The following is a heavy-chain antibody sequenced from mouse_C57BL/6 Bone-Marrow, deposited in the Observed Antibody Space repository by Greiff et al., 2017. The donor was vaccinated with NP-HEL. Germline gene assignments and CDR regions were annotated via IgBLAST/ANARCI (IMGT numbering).Heavy chain of an antibody. J-gene: IGHJ3*01. Sequence: VQLHQSGAELVRPGVSVKLSCKASGYTFTDYYINWVKQRPGQGLEWIARIYPGSGNPYYNEKLKGKATLTAEKSSSTAYMQLSSLTSEDSAVYFCAIGFAYWGQGTLVTVSA. V-gene: IGHV1-76*01. CDR3: AIGFAY. CDR1: GYTFTDYY. CDR2: IYPGSGNP.